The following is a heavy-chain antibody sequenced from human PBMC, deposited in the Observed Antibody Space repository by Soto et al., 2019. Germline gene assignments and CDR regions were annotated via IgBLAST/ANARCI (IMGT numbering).Heavy chain of an antibody. CDR3: AKDQDPVAATPKAFDI. J-gene: IGHJ3*02. Sequence: EVQLLESGGGLVQPGGSLRLSCAASGFTFSSYAMSWVRQAPGKGLEWVSAISGSGGSTYYADSVKGRFTISRDNSKNTLYLQMNSLRADDTAVYYCAKDQDPVAATPKAFDIWGQGTMVTVSS. CDR1: GFTFSSYA. V-gene: IGHV3-23*01. D-gene: IGHD2-15*01. CDR2: ISGSGGST.